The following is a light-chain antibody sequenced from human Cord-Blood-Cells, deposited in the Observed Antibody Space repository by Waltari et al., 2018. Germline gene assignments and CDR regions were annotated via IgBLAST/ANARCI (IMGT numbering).Light chain of an antibody. Sequence: DIQMTQSPSTLSASVGDRVTITCRASQSISSWLAWYQQKPGKAPKLLIYYASSLESGVPSRFSGSGSGTEFTLTISSLQPDDVATYYCQQYNSYSSTFGGGTKVEIK. V-gene: IGKV1-5*01. CDR1: QSISSW. J-gene: IGKJ4*01. CDR2: YAS. CDR3: QQYNSYSST.